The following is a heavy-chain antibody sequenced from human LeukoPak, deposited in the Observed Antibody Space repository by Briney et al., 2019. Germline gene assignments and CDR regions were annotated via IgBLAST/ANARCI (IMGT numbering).Heavy chain of an antibody. CDR2: IKSKTDGGTT. CDR3: TTDVGRDYVWGSYEYFDI. D-gene: IGHD3-16*01. CDR1: GFTFSNAW. J-gene: IGHJ3*02. Sequence: GGSLRLSCAASGFTFSNAWMSWVRQAPGKGLEWVGRIKSKTDGGTTDYAAPVKGRFTISRDDSKNTLYLQMNSLKTEDTAVYYCTTDVGRDYVWGSYEYFDIWGQGTMVTVSS. V-gene: IGHV3-15*01.